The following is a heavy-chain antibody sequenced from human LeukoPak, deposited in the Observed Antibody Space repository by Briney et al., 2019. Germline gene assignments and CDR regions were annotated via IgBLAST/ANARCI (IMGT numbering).Heavy chain of an antibody. V-gene: IGHV3-30-3*01. CDR1: GFTFSSYA. J-gene: IGHJ4*02. CDR3: AREGEYGSALDY. CDR2: ISYDGSNK. Sequence: GGSLRLSCAASGFTFSSYAMHWVRQAPGKGLEGVAVISYDGSNKYYADSVKARFTISRDNSNNTLYLQMNSLRAEDTAVYYCAREGEYGSALDYWGQGTLVTVSA. D-gene: IGHD3-10*01.